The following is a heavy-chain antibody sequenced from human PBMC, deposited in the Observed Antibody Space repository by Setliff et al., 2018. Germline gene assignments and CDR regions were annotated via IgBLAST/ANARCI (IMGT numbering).Heavy chain of an antibody. CDR1: GYNFANHW. J-gene: IGHJ5*02. CDR2: IDPGDSYA. V-gene: IGHV5-10-1*01. D-gene: IGHD1-1*01. CDR3: ARLGRERSTFAWLDA. Sequence: SGESLKISCQASGYNFANHWIAWVRLMPGKGLEYMGRIDPGDSYADYSPSFEGLVTISADKSRTTVYLQWTSLQASDTALYLCARLGRERSTFAWLDAWGQGTQVTVSS.